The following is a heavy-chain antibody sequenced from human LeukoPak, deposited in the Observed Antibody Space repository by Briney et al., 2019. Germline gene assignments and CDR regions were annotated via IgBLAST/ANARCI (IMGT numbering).Heavy chain of an antibody. Sequence: GGSLRLSCAATGFTFSSYAMSSVRQARGKGLEWVSAISGSGGSTYYADSVKGRFTISRDNSKNTLYLQMNSLRAEDTAVYYCAKAVGTVTSSGYFDYWGQGTLVTVSS. CDR2: ISGSGGST. J-gene: IGHJ4*02. D-gene: IGHD4-17*01. CDR1: GFTFSSYA. V-gene: IGHV3-23*01. CDR3: AKAVGTVTSSGYFDY.